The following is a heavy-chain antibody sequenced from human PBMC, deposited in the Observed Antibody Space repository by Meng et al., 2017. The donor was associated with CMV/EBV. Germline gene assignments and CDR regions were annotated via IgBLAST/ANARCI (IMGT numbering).Heavy chain of an antibody. CDR2: IRYDGSNK. D-gene: IGHD3-10*01. CDR3: AKDSLVLNYYYYSGMDV. J-gene: IGHJ6*02. CDR1: GFTFSSYG. V-gene: IGHV3-30*02. Sequence: GESLKISCAASGFTFSSYGMHWVRQAPGKGLEWVAFIRYDGSNKYYADSVKGRFTISRDNSKNTLYLQMNSLRAEDTAVYYCAKDSLVLNYYYYSGMDVWGQGTTVTVSS.